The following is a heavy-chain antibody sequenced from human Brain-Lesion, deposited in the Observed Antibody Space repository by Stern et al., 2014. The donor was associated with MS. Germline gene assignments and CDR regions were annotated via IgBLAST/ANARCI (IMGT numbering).Heavy chain of an antibody. J-gene: IGHJ4*02. D-gene: IGHD4-17*01. Sequence: QVQLVESGGGVVQPGRSLRLSCAASGFTFSYHAMHWVRQAPGKGLERVALISYDGRDKNDADSVKGRFTISRDNSRNTLYLQMNSLRVDDTAVYYCARGGAVTTSDYYLDYWGQGILVTVSS. CDR2: ISYDGRDK. V-gene: IGHV3-30*01. CDR1: GFTFSYHA. CDR3: ARGGAVTTSDYYLDY.